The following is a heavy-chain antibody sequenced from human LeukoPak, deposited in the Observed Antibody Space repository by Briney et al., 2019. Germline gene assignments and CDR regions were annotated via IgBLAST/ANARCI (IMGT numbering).Heavy chain of an antibody. CDR3: AKDISPGSGRFYYFDY. CDR2: VSWNRGTI. Sequence: GGSLRLSCAASGFTFSSYAMSWVRQAPGKGLEWVSGVSWNRGTIGYADSVKGRFIISRDNAENALYLQMNSLRAEDTAFYYCAKDISPGSGRFYYFDYWGQGILVTVSS. J-gene: IGHJ4*02. D-gene: IGHD3-10*01. V-gene: IGHV3-9*01. CDR1: GFTFSSYA.